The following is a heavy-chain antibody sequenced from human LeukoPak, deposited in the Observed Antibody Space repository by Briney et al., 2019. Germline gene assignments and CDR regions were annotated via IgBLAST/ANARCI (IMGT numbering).Heavy chain of an antibody. CDR1: GFTFSSYW. CDR3: ASLWTTYYYDSSGDY. D-gene: IGHD3-22*01. J-gene: IGHJ4*02. V-gene: IGHV3-74*01. CDR2: INSDGSST. Sequence: GGSLRLSCAASGFTFSSYWMHWVRQAPGKGLVWVSRINSDGSSTSYADSVKGRFTISRDNAKNTLYLQMNSLRAEDTAVYYCASLWTTYYYDSSGDYWGQGTLVTVSS.